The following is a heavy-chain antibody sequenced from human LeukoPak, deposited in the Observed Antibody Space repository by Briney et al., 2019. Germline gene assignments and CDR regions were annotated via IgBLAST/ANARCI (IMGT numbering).Heavy chain of an antibody. J-gene: IGHJ5*02. CDR2: IYYSAST. V-gene: IGHV4-39*07. CDR1: GGSISSSSYY. CDR3: ASTSGSYRGWFDP. D-gene: IGHD1-26*01. Sequence: SETLSLTCTVSGGSISSSSYYWGWIRQPPGKGLEWIGSIYYSASTYYNPSLKSRVTISVDTSKNQFSLKLSSVTAADTAVYYCASTSGSYRGWFDPWGQGTLVTVSS.